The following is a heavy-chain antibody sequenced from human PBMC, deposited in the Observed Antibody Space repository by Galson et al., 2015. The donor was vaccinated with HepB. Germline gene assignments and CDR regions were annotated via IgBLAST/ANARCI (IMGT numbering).Heavy chain of an antibody. Sequence: SLRLSCAASGFTFSSYAMSWVRQAPGEGLEWVSAISGSGGSTYYADSVKGRFTISRDNSKNTLHLQMNSLRAEDTAVYYCAKKVGSGWKYFDYWGQGTLVTVSS. J-gene: IGHJ4*02. CDR3: AKKVGSGWKYFDY. CDR1: GFTFSSYA. CDR2: ISGSGGST. D-gene: IGHD6-19*01. V-gene: IGHV3-23*01.